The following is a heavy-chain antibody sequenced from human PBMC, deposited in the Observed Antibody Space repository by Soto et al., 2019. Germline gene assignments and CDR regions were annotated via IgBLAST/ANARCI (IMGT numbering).Heavy chain of an antibody. CDR3: ASHDTAMDAWFDP. D-gene: IGHD5-18*01. J-gene: IGHJ5*02. CDR2: IYYSGST. Sequence: SETLSLTCTVSGGSISSGGYYWSWIRQHPGKGLEWIGYIYYSGSTYYNPSLKSRVTMSVDTSKNQFSLKLSSVTAADTAVYYCASHDTAMDAWFDPWGQGTLVTVSS. CDR1: GGSISSGGYY. V-gene: IGHV4-31*03.